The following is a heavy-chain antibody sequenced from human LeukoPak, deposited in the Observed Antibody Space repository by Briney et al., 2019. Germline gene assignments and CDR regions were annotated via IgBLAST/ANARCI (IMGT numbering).Heavy chain of an antibody. CDR2: IRYDGSNK. J-gene: IGHJ4*02. CDR3: AARYGDYVPFDS. CDR1: GFTFSSYG. V-gene: IGHV3-30*02. Sequence: GGSLRLSCAASGFTFSSYGMHWVRQAPGKGLEWVAFIRYDGSNKYYADSVKGRFTISRDNSKNTLYLQMNSLRAEDTAVYYCAARYGDYVPFDSWGQGTLVTVSS. D-gene: IGHD4-17*01.